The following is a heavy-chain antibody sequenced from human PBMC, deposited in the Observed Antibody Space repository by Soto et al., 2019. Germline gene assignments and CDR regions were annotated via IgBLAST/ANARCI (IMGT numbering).Heavy chain of an antibody. CDR3: ARVYDGLYNWIDP. J-gene: IGHJ5*02. CDR2: IHYSGST. CDR1: GGSIRSYY. V-gene: IGHV4-59*01. D-gene: IGHD3-3*01. Sequence: PSETLSLTCNVSGGSIRSYYWSWIRQPPGKGLEWIGNIHYSGSTNYNPSLKGRVTISVDTSKNQLSLNLTSVTAADTAIYYCARVYDGLYNWIDPWGQGTLVT.